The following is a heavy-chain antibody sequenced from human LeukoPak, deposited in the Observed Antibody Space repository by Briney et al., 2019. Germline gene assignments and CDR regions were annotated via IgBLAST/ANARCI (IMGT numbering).Heavy chain of an antibody. D-gene: IGHD1-26*01. CDR2: INHSGST. J-gene: IGHJ5*02. CDR3: ARVKARSRNWFDP. Sequence: SSETLSLTCAVYGGSFSGYYWSWIRQPPGKGLEWIGEINHSGSTNYNPSLKSRVTISVDTSKNQFSLKLSSVTAADTAVYYCARVKARSRNWFDPWGQGTLVTVSS. CDR1: GGSFSGYY. V-gene: IGHV4-34*01.